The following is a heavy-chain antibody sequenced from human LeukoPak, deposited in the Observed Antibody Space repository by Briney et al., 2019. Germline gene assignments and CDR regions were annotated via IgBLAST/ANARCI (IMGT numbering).Heavy chain of an antibody. Sequence: PSETLSLTCTVSGGSISSSSYYWSWIRQPAGKGLEWIGRIYTSGSTNYNPSLKSRVTMSVDTSKNQFSLKLSSVTAADTAVYYCARDRWAGYSYGLDYWGQGTLVTVSS. CDR3: ARDRWAGYSYGLDY. CDR1: GGSISSSSYY. D-gene: IGHD5-18*01. V-gene: IGHV4-61*02. J-gene: IGHJ4*02. CDR2: IYTSGST.